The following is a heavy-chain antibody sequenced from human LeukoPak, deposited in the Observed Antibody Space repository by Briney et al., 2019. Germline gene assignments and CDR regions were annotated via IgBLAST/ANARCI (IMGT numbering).Heavy chain of an antibody. CDR2: ISGGGDVT. V-gene: IGHV3-23*01. Sequence: GGSLRLSCAASGFPFRSYAMSWVRLAPGKGLGWVSLISGGGDVTYYADSIKGRFTISRDNSKNTLYLQMNSLRAEDTALYYCARGYCGSVGCYYYFYGLDVWGQGTTVTVSS. CDR3: ARGYCGSVGCYYYFYGLDV. J-gene: IGHJ6*02. D-gene: IGHD2-21*01. CDR1: GFPFRSYA.